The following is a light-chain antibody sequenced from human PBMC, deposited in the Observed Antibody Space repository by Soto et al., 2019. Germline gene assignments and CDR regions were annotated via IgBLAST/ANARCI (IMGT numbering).Light chain of an antibody. CDR1: QSVSDY. J-gene: IGKJ1*01. CDR2: TAS. V-gene: IGKV3-15*01. Sequence: EIVMTQSPATLSVSPGERATLSCRASQSVSDYLAWYQQTPGQPPRLLIYTASTRAPGIPARFSGSGSGTEFPLTISSLQSEDFAVYYCQQYRNWPRTFGQGTRVEIK. CDR3: QQYRNWPRT.